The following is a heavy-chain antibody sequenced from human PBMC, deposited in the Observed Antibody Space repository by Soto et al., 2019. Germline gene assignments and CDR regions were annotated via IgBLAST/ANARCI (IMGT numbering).Heavy chain of an antibody. CDR3: ARDGYYDFWSGYYTGAFFDY. D-gene: IGHD3-3*01. V-gene: IGHV4-4*07. CDR1: GGSISSYY. Sequence: PSETLSLTCTVSGGSISSYYWSWIRQPAGKGLEWIGRIYTSGSTNYNPSLKSRVTMSVDTSKNQFSLKLSSVTAADTAVYYCARDGYYDFWSGYYTGAFFDYWGQGTLVTVSP. CDR2: IYTSGST. J-gene: IGHJ4*02.